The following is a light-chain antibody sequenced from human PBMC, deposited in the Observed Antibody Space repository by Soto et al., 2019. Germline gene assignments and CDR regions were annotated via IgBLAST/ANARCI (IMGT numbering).Light chain of an antibody. Sequence: EIVLTQSPATLSLSPGERATLSCRASQSVNSHLTWYQQKPGQAPKLLIYDASNRATGIPARFSGSGSGSDVTLTVSSLEPEDFAVYFCQQRTDWRLSFGGGTKVEMK. CDR1: QSVNSH. V-gene: IGKV3-11*01. CDR3: QQRTDWRLS. CDR2: DAS. J-gene: IGKJ4*01.